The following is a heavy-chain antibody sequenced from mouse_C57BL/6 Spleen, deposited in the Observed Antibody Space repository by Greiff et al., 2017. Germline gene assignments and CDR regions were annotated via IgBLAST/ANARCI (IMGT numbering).Heavy chain of an antibody. D-gene: IGHD2-3*01. CDR2: IYPGDGDT. CDR1: GYAFSSSW. Sequence: VQLQQSGPELVKPGASVKISCKASGYAFSSSWMNWVKQRPGKGLEWIGRIYPGDGDTNYNGKFKGKATLTADKSSSTAYMQLSSLTSEDSAVYFCARRDLIYDGYPYAMDYWGQGTSVTVSS. V-gene: IGHV1-82*01. CDR3: ARRDLIYDGYPYAMDY. J-gene: IGHJ4*01.